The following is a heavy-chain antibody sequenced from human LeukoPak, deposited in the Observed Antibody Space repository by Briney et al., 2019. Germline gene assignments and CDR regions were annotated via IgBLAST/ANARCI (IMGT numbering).Heavy chain of an antibody. CDR3: ARLSPEGYYFDY. Sequence: SETLSLTCTVSGGSISSYYWSWIRQPPGKGLEWIGYIYYSGSTNYNPSLKSRVTISVDTSENQFSLKLSSVTAADTAVYYCARLSPEGYYFDYWGQGTLVTVSS. V-gene: IGHV4-59*08. J-gene: IGHJ4*02. CDR2: IYYSGST. CDR1: GGSISSYY.